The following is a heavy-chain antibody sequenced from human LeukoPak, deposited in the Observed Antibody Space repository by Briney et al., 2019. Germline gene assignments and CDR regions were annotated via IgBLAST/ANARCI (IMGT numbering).Heavy chain of an antibody. Sequence: ASVKVSCKASGYTFTGYYMHWVRQAPGQGLEWMGWINPNSGGTNYAQKFQGRVTMTRDTSISTAYMELSRLRSDDTAVYYCASTANWGGPFRRFDYWGQGTLVTASS. D-gene: IGHD7-27*01. CDR1: GYTFTGYY. V-gene: IGHV1-2*02. J-gene: IGHJ4*02. CDR3: ASTANWGGPFRRFDY. CDR2: INPNSGGT.